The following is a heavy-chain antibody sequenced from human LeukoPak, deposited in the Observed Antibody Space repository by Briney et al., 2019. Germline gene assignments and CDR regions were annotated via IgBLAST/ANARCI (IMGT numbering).Heavy chain of an antibody. CDR2: ISSSSSTI. Sequence: PGGSLRLSCAASGFTFSSYTMNWVRQVPGKGLEWVSKISSSSSTIYYADSVKGRFTISRDNAKNSLYLQMNSLRAEDTAVYYCARDSPQALAILHAFDIWGHGTMVTVSS. V-gene: IGHV3-48*01. CDR1: GFTFSSYT. J-gene: IGHJ3*02. CDR3: ARDSPQALAILHAFDI. D-gene: IGHD5-12*01.